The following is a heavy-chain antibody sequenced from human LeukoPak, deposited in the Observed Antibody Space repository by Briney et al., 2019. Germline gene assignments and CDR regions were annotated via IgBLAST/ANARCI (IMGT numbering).Heavy chain of an antibody. J-gene: IGHJ4*02. CDR1: GFTFSNAW. V-gene: IGHV3-15*01. CDR3: AKNYYDSSGFEIGY. CDR2: IKSKTDGGTT. D-gene: IGHD3-22*01. Sequence: GGSLRLSCAASGFTFSNAWMSWVRQAPGKGLEWVGRIKSKTDGGTTDYAAPVKGRFTISRDDSKNALYLQMNSLRAEDTAVYYCAKNYYDSSGFEIGYWGQGTLVTVSS.